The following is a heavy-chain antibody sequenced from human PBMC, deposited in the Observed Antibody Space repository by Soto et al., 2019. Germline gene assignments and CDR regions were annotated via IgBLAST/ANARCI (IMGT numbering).Heavy chain of an antibody. J-gene: IGHJ4*02. CDR3: ARSGDYFDY. CDR1: GYTFTSYG. V-gene: IGHV1-18*01. CDR2: ISAYNGNT. Sequence: GASLKVYCKTSGYTFTSYGIICVRQAPGQGLEWMGWISAYNGNTNYAQKLQGRVTMTTDTSTSTAYMELRSLRSDDTAVYYCARSGDYFDYWSQGTLVTVSS. D-gene: IGHD6-25*01.